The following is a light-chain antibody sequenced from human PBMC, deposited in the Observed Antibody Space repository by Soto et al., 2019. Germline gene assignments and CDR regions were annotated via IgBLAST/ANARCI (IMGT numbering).Light chain of an antibody. CDR3: QQYHRLWT. J-gene: IGKJ1*01. V-gene: IGKV1-5*03. CDR1: QSISNS. CDR2: EAS. Sequence: DIQMTQSPSTLSASVGDRVTITCRAPQSISNSLAWYQQKPGKAPKLLIYEASSLESGVPSRLSGSGSGTAFTLTITSLQPDDFATYYCQQYHRLWTFGQGTKVEIK.